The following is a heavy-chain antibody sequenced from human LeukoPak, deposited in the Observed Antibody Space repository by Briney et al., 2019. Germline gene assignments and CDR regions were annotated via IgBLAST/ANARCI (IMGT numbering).Heavy chain of an antibody. J-gene: IGHJ3*02. Sequence: SETLSLTCTVSGGSISSYYWSWIRQPPGKGLEWIGYIYYSGSTNYNPSLKSRVTISVDTSKNQFSLKLSSVTAADTAVYYCARERGAYYYDSSGYYYYRGAFDIWGQGTMVTVSS. V-gene: IGHV4-59*01. D-gene: IGHD3-22*01. CDR3: ARERGAYYYDSSGYYYYRGAFDI. CDR2: IYYSGST. CDR1: GGSISSYY.